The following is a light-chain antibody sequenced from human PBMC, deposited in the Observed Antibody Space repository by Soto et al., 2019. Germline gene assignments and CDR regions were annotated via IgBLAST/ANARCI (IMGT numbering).Light chain of an antibody. Sequence: QSVLTQPPSVSAAPGQKVTISCSGSSSNIGNNAVNWYQQLPGKAPKLLIHDDNRESSGVSHRFSGSNSGTSASLAISDLQSEDEAHYYCAAWDDSLNGPVFSGGTQLTVL. CDR1: SSNIGNNA. V-gene: IGLV1-36*01. J-gene: IGLJ7*01. CDR3: AAWDDSLNGPV. CDR2: DDN.